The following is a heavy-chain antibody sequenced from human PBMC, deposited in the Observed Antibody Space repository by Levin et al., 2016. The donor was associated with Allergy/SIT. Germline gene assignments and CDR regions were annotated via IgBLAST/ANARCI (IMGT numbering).Heavy chain of an antibody. J-gene: IGHJ4*02. CDR2: ISGSGGST. CDR3: AKSETFGEVWYFDY. CDR1: GFTFSSYA. V-gene: IGHV3-23*01. Sequence: GESLKISCAASGFTFSSYAMSWVRQAPGKGLEWVSAISGSGGSTYYADSVKGRFTISRDNSKNTLYLQMNSLRAEDTAVYYCAKSETFGEVWYFDYWGQGTLVTVSS. D-gene: IGHD3-10*01.